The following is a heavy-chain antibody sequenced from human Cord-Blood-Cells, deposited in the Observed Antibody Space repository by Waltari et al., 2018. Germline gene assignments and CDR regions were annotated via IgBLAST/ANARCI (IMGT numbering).Heavy chain of an antibody. CDR2: INHRGST. Sequence: QVQLQQWGAGLLKPSEPLSLTCAVYGGSFSGYYWSWIRHPPWKGREWIGEINHRGSTNSSQSLESRVTIAVDPSKNQCSMKLSSVTAADTAVYYCARGVAAAGSPYVDYWGQGTLVTVSS. V-gene: IGHV4-34*01. CDR1: GGSFSGYY. D-gene: IGHD6-13*01. J-gene: IGHJ4*02. CDR3: ARGVAAAGSPYVDY.